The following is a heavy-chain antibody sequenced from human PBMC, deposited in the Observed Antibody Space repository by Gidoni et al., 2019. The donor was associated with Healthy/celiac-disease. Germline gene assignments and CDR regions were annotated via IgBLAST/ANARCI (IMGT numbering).Heavy chain of an antibody. CDR3: ARADSSGIIVIPAALCGDV. Sequence: QAQLVESGGGVVQPGRSLRLSCPASGFTFSAYAMHWVRQAPGKGLEWVAVISYDGSNKYYADSVKGRFTISRDNSKNTLFLQMNSLRAEDTAVYYCARADSSGIIVIPAALCGDVWGQGTTVTVSS. D-gene: IGHD2-2*01. J-gene: IGHJ6*02. CDR2: ISYDGSNK. CDR1: GFTFSAYA. V-gene: IGHV3-30-3*01.